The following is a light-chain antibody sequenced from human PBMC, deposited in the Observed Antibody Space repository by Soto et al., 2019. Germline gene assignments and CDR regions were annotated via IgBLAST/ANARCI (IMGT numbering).Light chain of an antibody. CDR2: SAS. Sequence: DIQMTQSRSSLSASVGDRVTITCRASQSISSYLNWYQQKPGKAPKLLIYSASTLQSGVPSRFSGSGSETDFILTINWLQSEDFATHYCQQYYDYPRTFGQATKVDIK. CDR1: QSISSY. CDR3: QQYYDYPRT. V-gene: IGKV1-39*01. J-gene: IGKJ1*01.